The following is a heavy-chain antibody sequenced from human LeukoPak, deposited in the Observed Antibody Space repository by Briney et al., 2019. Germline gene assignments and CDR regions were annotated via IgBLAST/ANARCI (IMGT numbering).Heavy chain of an antibody. D-gene: IGHD2-21*01. CDR3: TTDYGSSISSYYYYGMDV. Sequence: GGSLRLSCAASGFTFSSYSMNWVRQAPGEGLEWVGRIRSKAYGGTIDYAAPVKGRYTISRDDSKNTLYLQMNSLKTEDTAVYYCTTDYGSSISSYYYYGMDVWGQGTTVTVSS. CDR1: GFTFSSYS. V-gene: IGHV3-15*07. J-gene: IGHJ6*02. CDR2: IRSKAYGGTI.